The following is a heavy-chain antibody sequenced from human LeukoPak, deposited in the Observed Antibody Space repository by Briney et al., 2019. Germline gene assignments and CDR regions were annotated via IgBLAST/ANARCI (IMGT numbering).Heavy chain of an antibody. J-gene: IGHJ4*02. D-gene: IGHD6-19*01. CDR2: IYYSGST. Sequence: PSETLSLTCAVSGGSISSGGYYWSWIRQHPGKGLEWIGYIYYSGSTYYNPSLKSRVTISVDTSKNQFSLKLSSVTAADTAVYYCARLSGGWYGGFDYWGQGTLVTVSS. CDR3: ARLSGGWYGGFDY. CDR1: GGSISSGGYY. V-gene: IGHV4-31*11.